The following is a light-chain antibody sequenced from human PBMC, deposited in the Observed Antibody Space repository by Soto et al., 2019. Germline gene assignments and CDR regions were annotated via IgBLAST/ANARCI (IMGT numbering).Light chain of an antibody. CDR3: QQLHDYPIT. Sequence: ILLTQSPSSLSASVGDRVTITCLASQGIDSSFAWYQEKPGKAPKLLIYAASSLQSGVPSRFSGSGSGTDFTLTISSLQPEDFATYYCQQLHDYPITFGQGTRLEIK. CDR2: AAS. V-gene: IGKV1-9*01. CDR1: QGIDSS. J-gene: IGKJ5*01.